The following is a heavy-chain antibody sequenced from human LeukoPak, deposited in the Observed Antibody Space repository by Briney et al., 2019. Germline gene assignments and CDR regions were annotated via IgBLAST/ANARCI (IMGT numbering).Heavy chain of an antibody. CDR3: ARYRVPGYYDTVDWFDP. D-gene: IGHD3-22*01. Sequence: SVKVSCKASGGTFSIYAISWVRQAPGQGLEWMGGIIPIFGTANYAQKFQGRVTITADESTSTAYMELSSLRSEDTAVYYCARYRVPGYYDTVDWFDPWGQGTLVTVSS. CDR2: IIPIFGTA. J-gene: IGHJ5*02. CDR1: GGTFSIYA. V-gene: IGHV1-69*13.